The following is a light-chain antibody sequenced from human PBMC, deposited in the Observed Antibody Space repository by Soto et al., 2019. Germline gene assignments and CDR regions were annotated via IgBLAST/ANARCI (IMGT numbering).Light chain of an antibody. CDR3: MQVTHLLS. CDR1: QSLVNSDGHTY. V-gene: IGKV2-24*01. J-gene: IGKJ4*01. CDR2: KIS. Sequence: DIVLTQTPLSSPVTLGQPASISCRSRQSLVNSDGHTYLSWLQQRPGQTPRLLIYKISNRVSGVPDIFSGSGAGTDFTLEISRVEAEDVGVYYCMQVTHLLSFGGGTKVEI.